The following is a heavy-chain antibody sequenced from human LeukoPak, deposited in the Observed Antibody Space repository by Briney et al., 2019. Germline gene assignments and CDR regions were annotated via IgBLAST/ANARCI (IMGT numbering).Heavy chain of an antibody. J-gene: IGHJ2*01. CDR2: IYSSGST. V-gene: IGHV4-4*07. CDR1: GGSICSYY. CDR3: ARGQYHLLYWYFDL. Sequence: SETLSLTCTVSGGSICSYYWSWIRQPAGKGLEWIGRIYSSGSTNYNPSLKSRVTMSVDTSKNQFSLKLSSVTAADTAVYYCARGQYHLLYWYFDLWGRGTLVTVSS. D-gene: IGHD2-2*01.